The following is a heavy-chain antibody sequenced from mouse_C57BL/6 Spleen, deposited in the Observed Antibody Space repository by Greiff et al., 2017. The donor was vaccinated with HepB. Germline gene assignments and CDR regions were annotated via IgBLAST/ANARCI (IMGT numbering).Heavy chain of an antibody. CDR1: GYTFTSYW. CDR2: IYPGSGST. J-gene: IGHJ3*01. CDR3: AREGLGYYYGSSAWFAY. D-gene: IGHD1-1*01. Sequence: QVQLKQPGAELVKPGASVKMSCKASGYTFTSYWITWVKQRPGQGLEWIGDIYPGSGSTNYNEKFKSKATLTVDTSSSTAYMQLSSLTSEDSAVYYCAREGLGYYYGSSAWFAYWGQGTLVTVSA. V-gene: IGHV1-55*01.